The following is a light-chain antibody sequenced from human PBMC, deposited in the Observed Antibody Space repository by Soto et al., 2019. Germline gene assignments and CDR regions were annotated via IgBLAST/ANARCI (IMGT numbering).Light chain of an antibody. Sequence: EIVMTRSPATLSVSPGGRATLSCRASQSISDTLAWYQQKPGQAPRLLIYSASRRATGFPARFSGSGSGTDFTLTISSLQSEDFAVYYCQQYDNWPWTFGQGTKVDI. V-gene: IGKV3-15*01. CDR2: SAS. CDR3: QQYDNWPWT. CDR1: QSISDT. J-gene: IGKJ1*01.